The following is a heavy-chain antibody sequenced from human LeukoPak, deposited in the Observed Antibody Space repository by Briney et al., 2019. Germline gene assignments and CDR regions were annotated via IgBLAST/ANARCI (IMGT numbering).Heavy chain of an antibody. D-gene: IGHD1-14*01. V-gene: IGHV4-34*01. CDR3: ARARMDY. CDR1: GGSFSGYY. Sequence: SETLSLTCAVYGGSFSGYYWSWIRQPPGKGLEWIGEINHSGSTNYDPSLKSRVTISVDTSKNQFSLKLSSVTAADTAVYYCARARMDYWGQGTLVTVSS. J-gene: IGHJ4*02. CDR2: INHSGST.